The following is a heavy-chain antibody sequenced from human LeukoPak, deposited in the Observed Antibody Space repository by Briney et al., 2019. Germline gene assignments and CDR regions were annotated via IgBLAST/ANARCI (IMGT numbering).Heavy chain of an antibody. CDR2: ISYDGSNK. Sequence: GGSLRLSCAASGFTFSSYGMHWVRQAPGKELEWVAVISYDGSNKYYADSVKGRFTISRDNSKNTLYLQMNSLRAEDTAVYYCATNYYDSSGYYEPLIDYWGQGTLVTVSS. D-gene: IGHD3-22*01. CDR1: GFTFSSYG. CDR3: ATNYYDSSGYYEPLIDY. V-gene: IGHV3-30*03. J-gene: IGHJ4*02.